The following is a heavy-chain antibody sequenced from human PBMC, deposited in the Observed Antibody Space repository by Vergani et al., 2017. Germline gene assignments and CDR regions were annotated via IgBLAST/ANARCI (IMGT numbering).Heavy chain of an antibody. J-gene: IGHJ6*02. CDR1: GLTFISYA. V-gene: IGHV3-23*04. D-gene: IGHD6-19*01. Sequence: VQLVESGGGVVQPGRSLRLSCAASGLTFISYAMHWVRQAPGKGLEWVSAISGSGGSTYYADSVRGRFTISRDNSKNTLYLQMNSLRAEDTAVYYCAREVIAVAGTYYYGMDVWGQGTTVTVSS. CDR2: ISGSGGST. CDR3: AREVIAVAGTYYYGMDV.